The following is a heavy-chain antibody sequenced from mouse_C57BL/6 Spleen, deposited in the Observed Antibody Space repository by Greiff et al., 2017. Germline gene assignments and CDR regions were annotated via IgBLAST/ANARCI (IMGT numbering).Heavy chain of an antibody. CDR1: GFTFSSYG. Sequence: EVQLQQPGGDLVKPGGSLKLSCAASGFTFSSYGMPWVRQTPDKSLEWVATISSGGSYTNYPDRVKGRSTISRDNAKNTLYLQMSSLTSVDTAVYYGARHSTDGSYAYWGQGTTVTVSA. CDR3: ARHSTDGSYAY. J-gene: IGHJ3*01. CDR2: ISSGGSYT. V-gene: IGHV5-6*01. D-gene: IGHD2-3*01.